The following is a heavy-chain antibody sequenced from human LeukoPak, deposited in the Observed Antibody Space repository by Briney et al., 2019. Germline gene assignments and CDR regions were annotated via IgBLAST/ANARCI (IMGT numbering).Heavy chain of an antibody. D-gene: IGHD1-26*01. J-gene: IGHJ4*02. V-gene: IGHV1-2*02. CDR3: AVGRRTDFDY. CDR2: INPNSGGT. Sequence: GESLKISCKGSGYSFTSFWITWVRQAPGQGLEWMGWINPNSGGTNYAQNFQGRVTMTRDTYITTAYMDLSRLRLDDTAVYYCAVGRRTDFDYWGQGTLVTVSS. CDR1: GYSFTSFW.